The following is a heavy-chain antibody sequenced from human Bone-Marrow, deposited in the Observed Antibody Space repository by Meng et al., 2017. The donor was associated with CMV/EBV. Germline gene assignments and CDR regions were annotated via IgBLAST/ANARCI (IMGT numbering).Heavy chain of an antibody. Sequence: ASVKVSCKASGYTFTSYGISWVRQAPGQGLEWMGWISAYNGNTNYAQKLQGRVTMTTDTSTSTAYMELRSLRSEDTAVYYCARAGYYDSSGYWYFDYWGQGTLVTVSS. CDR1: GYTFTSYG. CDR2: ISAYNGNT. D-gene: IGHD3-22*01. V-gene: IGHV1-18*01. J-gene: IGHJ4*02. CDR3: ARAGYYDSSGYWYFDY.